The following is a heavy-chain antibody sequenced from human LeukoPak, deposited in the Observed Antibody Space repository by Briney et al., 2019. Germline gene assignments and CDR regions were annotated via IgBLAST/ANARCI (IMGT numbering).Heavy chain of an antibody. Sequence: PSETLSLTCTVSGGPLSSYYWSWIRQPPGKGLEWMGYIYYSGSTNYNPSLKSRVTISVDTSKNQFSLKLSTVPASDTAVYYCARGTYSSGRIPFDYWGQGTLVTVSS. CDR1: GGPLSSYY. CDR3: ARGTYSSGRIPFDY. V-gene: IGHV4-59*01. D-gene: IGHD6-19*01. J-gene: IGHJ4*02. CDR2: IYYSGST.